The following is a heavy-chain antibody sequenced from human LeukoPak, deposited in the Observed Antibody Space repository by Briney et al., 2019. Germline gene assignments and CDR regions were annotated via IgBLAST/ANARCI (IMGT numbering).Heavy chain of an antibody. CDR1: GYSISSGYY. CDR3: ASSVDTAIVGGY. J-gene: IGHJ4*02. Sequence: SETLSLTCTVSGYSISSGYYWGWIRPPPGKGLEWIGSIYHSGSTYYNPSLKSRVTISVDTSKNQFSLKLSSVTAADTAVYYCASSVDTAIVGGYWGQGTLVTVSS. CDR2: IYHSGST. V-gene: IGHV4-38-2*02. D-gene: IGHD5-18*01.